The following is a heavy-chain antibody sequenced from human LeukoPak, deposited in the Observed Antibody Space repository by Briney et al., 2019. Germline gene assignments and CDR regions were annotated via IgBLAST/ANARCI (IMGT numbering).Heavy chain of an antibody. CDR3: ARDNYYYYMDV. CDR2: IKQDGSEK. V-gene: IGHV3-7*01. Sequence: GGSLRLSCAASGFTFSSYWMNWVRQAPGKGLEWVANIKQDGSEKYYVDSVKGRFTISRDNAKNSLYLQMNSLRAEDTAVYYCARDNYYYYMDVWGKGTTVTISS. J-gene: IGHJ6*03. CDR1: GFTFSSYW.